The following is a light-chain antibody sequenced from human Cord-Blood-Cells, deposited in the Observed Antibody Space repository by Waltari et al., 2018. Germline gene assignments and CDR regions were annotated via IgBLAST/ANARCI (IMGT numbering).Light chain of an antibody. CDR1: QSVSSN. V-gene: IGKV3-11*01. J-gene: IGKJ4*01. CDR2: DAS. Sequence: EIVLTQYPATLSLSPGERVTLSCRASQSVSSNLAWYQQKPGQAPRLLIYDASNRATGIPARFSGSGSGTDFTLTISSLEPEDFAVYYCQQRSNWPLTFGGGTKVEIK. CDR3: QQRSNWPLT.